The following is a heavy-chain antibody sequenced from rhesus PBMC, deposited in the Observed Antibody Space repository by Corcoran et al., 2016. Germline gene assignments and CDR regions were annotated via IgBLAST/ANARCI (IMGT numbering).Heavy chain of an antibody. CDR1: GFTFSDHY. Sequence: EVQLVESGGGLVQPGGSLRLSCAASGFTFSDHYMDWVRHAPGKGLEEVSSISGSSSSTYYPDSVKGRFTISRDNAKNTLYLHMSSPRAEDTAVYYCARQSSWSGAYPYWGQGVLVTVSS. J-gene: IGHJ4*01. D-gene: IGHD6-13*01. V-gene: IGHV3-37*01. CDR2: ISGSSSST. CDR3: ARQSSWSGAYPY.